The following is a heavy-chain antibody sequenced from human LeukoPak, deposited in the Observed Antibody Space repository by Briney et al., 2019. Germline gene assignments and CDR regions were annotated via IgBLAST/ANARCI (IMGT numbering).Heavy chain of an antibody. CDR3: STPEIYASGTLDY. CDR1: GYTFTSYG. D-gene: IGHD3-10*01. CDR2: ISAYNGNT. V-gene: IGHV1-18*01. J-gene: IGHJ4*02. Sequence: ASVKVSCKASGYTFTSYGSSGGRQAPGQGLEWMGWISAYNGNTNYAQKLQGRVTMTTDTSTSTAYMELRSLRSDDTAVYYCSTPEIYASGTLDYWGQGTLVTASS.